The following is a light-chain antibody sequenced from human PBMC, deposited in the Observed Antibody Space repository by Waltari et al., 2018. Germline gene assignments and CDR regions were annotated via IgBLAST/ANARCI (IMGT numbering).Light chain of an antibody. CDR2: WAS. V-gene: IGKV4-1*01. J-gene: IGKJ3*01. CDR1: QGLFYSANSKNY. Sequence: QGLFYSANSKNYLAWYQQKPGQSPKLLIYWASTRESGVPDRFSGSGSGTDFTLTISTLQAEDVAVYYCHQYYSLFTFGPGTKVDIK. CDR3: HQYYSLFT.